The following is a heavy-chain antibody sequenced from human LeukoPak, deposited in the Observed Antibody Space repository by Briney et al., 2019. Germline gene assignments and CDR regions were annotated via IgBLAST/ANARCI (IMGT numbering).Heavy chain of an antibody. Sequence: GESLQIPCQASGYYFSTYWIGCVRHVPGKGLEWMAIIYPGDSNTKYNPSFQGHVTISADKSINTAYLHWHSLRATDTAMSYCARPPNIDVYDSRNYCDSWGQGTLVTVSS. CDR1: GYYFSTYW. CDR2: IYPGDSNT. D-gene: IGHD3-22*01. CDR3: ARPPNIDVYDSRNYCDS. J-gene: IGHJ4*02. V-gene: IGHV5-51*01.